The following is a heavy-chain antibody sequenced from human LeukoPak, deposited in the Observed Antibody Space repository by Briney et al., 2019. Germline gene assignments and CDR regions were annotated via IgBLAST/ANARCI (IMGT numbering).Heavy chain of an antibody. J-gene: IGHJ4*02. CDR2: ISYDGSNK. CDR3: AKDLAIFGVVINSGFDY. D-gene: IGHD3-3*01. CDR1: GFTFSSYA. Sequence: GGSLRLSCAASGFTFSSYAMHWVRQAPGKGLEWVAVISYDGSNKYYADSVKGRFTISRDNSKNTLYLQMNSLRAEDTAVYYCAKDLAIFGVVINSGFDYWGQGTLVTVSS. V-gene: IGHV3-30*04.